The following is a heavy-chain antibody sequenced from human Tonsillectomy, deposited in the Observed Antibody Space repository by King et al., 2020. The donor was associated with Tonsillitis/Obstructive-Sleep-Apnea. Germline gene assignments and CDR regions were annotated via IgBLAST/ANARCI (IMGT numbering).Heavy chain of an antibody. CDR2: ISPDGSST. V-gene: IGHV3-74*01. J-gene: IGHJ4*02. CDR3: ARGSSSSNAY. D-gene: IGHD6-13*01. CDR1: VFTFSSYW. Sequence: VQLVESGGGLVQPGGSLRLSCAASVFTFSSYWMHLVRQAPGKGLVWVSRISPDGSSTYYADSVKGRFTISRDNSKNTLYLQMNSLRAEDTAVYYCARGSSSSNAYWGQGTLVTVSS.